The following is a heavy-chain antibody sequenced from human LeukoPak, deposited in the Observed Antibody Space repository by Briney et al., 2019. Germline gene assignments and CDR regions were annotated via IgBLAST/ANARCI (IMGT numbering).Heavy chain of an antibody. D-gene: IGHD6-19*01. CDR1: GGSISSSDYY. J-gene: IGHJ4*02. Sequence: IPSETLSLTYSVSGGSISSSDYYWGWIRQPPGKGLEWIGTMFYNGATKSNPSLSSRVTMSIDTSKNQFSLKLRSVTAADTAVYYCAREARFALPVVGSGDYWGQGTLVTVSS. V-gene: IGHV4-39*07. CDR3: AREARFALPVVGSGDY. CDR2: MFYNGAT.